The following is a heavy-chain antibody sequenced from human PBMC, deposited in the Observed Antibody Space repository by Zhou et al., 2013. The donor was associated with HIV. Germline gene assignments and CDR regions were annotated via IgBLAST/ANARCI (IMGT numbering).Heavy chain of an antibody. CDR1: GGTFSSYA. CDR3: ARDLGITIFGVDGD. D-gene: IGHD3-3*01. J-gene: IGHJ4*02. V-gene: IGHV1-69*04. Sequence: QVQLVQSGAEVKKPGSSVKVSCKASGGTFSSYAISWVRQAPGQGLEWMGRIIPILGIANYAQKFQGRVTITADKSTSTAYMELSSLRSEDTAVYYCARDLGITIFGVDGDWGQGTLVTVSS. CDR2: IIPILGIA.